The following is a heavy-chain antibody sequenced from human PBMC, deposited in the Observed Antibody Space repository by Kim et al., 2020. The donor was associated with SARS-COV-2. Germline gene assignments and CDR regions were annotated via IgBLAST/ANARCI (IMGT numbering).Heavy chain of an antibody. D-gene: IGHD3-22*01. CDR1: GYTFTSYG. V-gene: IGHV1-18*01. CDR2: ISAYNGNT. Sequence: ASVKVSCKASGYTFTSYGISWLRQAPGQGLEWMGWISAYNGNTNYAQNLQGRVTMTTDTSTSTAYMELRSLRSDDTAVYYCARDTYYDSRGYKGATWFDPWGQGTLVTVSS. J-gene: IGHJ5*02. CDR3: ARDTYYDSRGYKGATWFDP.